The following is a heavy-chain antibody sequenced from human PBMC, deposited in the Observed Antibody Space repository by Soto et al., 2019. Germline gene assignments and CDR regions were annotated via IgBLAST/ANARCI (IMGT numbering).Heavy chain of an antibody. CDR2: ISPGSRYP. D-gene: IGHD2-15*01. V-gene: IGHV3-11*06. CDR3: VRGGGGGLFDP. Sequence: PGGSLRLSCAGSGFTFGDSYMSWIRQAPGKGLEWLSYISPGSRYPAYADSVKGRFTISRDNAKRSLYLQMMILTAEDTAIYYCVRGGGGGLFDPWGQGTMVTVSS. J-gene: IGHJ5*02. CDR1: GFTFGDSY.